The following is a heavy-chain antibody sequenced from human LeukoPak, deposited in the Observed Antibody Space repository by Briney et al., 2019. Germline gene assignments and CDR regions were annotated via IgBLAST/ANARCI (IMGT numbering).Heavy chain of an antibody. D-gene: IGHD2-2*01. Sequence: PGGSLRLSCAASGFTFSSYAMSWVRRAPGKGLEWVSAISGSGGSTYYADSVKGRFTISRDNSKNTLYLQMNSLRAEDTAVYYCAKALGYCSSTSAYYYYYGMDVWGQGTTVTVS. J-gene: IGHJ6*02. CDR2: ISGSGGST. CDR3: AKALGYCSSTSAYYYYYGMDV. CDR1: GFTFSSYA. V-gene: IGHV3-23*01.